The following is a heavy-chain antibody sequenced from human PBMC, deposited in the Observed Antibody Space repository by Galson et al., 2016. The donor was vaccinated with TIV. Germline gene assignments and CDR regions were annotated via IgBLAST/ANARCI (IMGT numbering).Heavy chain of an antibody. D-gene: IGHD1/OR15-1a*01. CDR3: AIDVRGTWTNMDQ. J-gene: IGHJ4*02. Sequence: SVKVSCKASGYTFTNYGISWVRQAPGQGLEWMGWIGTYNGDRRYAQKFQDRVTMTTDTSTSTAYLEVRSLRFDDTAVYYCAIDVRGTWTNMDQWGQGTLVTVSS. CDR1: GYTFTNYG. CDR2: IGTYNGDR. V-gene: IGHV1-18*01.